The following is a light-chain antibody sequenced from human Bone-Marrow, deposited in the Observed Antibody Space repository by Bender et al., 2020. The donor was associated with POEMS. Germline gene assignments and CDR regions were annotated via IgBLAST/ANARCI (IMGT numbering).Light chain of an antibody. CDR2: TNN. CDR3: CSYAGSSTFVV. Sequence: QSVLTQPPSVSGTPGQRVTISCSGSGSNIGGYPVNWYQQLPGTAPRLLIYTNNERPSGVSHRFSGSKSGNTASLTISGLQAEDEADYYCCSYAGSSTFVVFGGGTELTVL. CDR1: GSNIGGYP. J-gene: IGLJ2*01. V-gene: IGLV1-44*01.